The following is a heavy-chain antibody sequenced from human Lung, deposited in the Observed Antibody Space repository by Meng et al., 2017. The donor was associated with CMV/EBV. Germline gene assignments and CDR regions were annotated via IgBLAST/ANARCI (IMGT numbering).Heavy chain of an antibody. D-gene: IGHD2-2*01. J-gene: IGHJ6*02. CDR2: ISSSSSYI. Sequence: GSLRLSCAASGFTFSSYSMNWVRQAPGKGLEWVSSISSSSSYIYYADSVKGRFTISRDNAKNSLYLQMNSLRAEDTAVYYCARCQLAEDYYGMDVWGQGTXVTVSS. CDR1: GFTFSSYS. CDR3: ARCQLAEDYYGMDV. V-gene: IGHV3-21*01.